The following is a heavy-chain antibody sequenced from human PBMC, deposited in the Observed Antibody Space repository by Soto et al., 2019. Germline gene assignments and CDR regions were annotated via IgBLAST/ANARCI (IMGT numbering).Heavy chain of an antibody. CDR3: ARGANGYYDSSGYYYSDAFDI. J-gene: IGHJ3*02. CDR1: GYTFTGYY. V-gene: IGHV1-2*04. D-gene: IGHD3-22*01. CDR2: INPNSGGT. Sequence: GASVKVSCKASGYTFTGYYIHWVRQAPGQGLEWMGWINPNSGGTNYAQKFQGWVTMTRDTSISTAYMELSRLRSDDTAVYYCARGANGYYDSSGYYYSDAFDIWGQGTMVTVS.